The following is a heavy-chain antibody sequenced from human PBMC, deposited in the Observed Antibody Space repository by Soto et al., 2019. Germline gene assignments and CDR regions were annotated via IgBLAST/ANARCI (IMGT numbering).Heavy chain of an antibody. D-gene: IGHD3-22*01. V-gene: IGHV1-18*01. Sequence: QVQLVQSGAEVKKPGASVQVSCKASGYTFTSYGITWVPQAPGQGLEWMGWISAYNGNTNYAQKPQGRVTMTTDTSTSTAYMELMSLRSDGTAVYYCAISLGYYYDSAGDYWGQGTLVTVSS. CDR3: AISLGYYYDSAGDY. CDR1: GYTFTSYG. J-gene: IGHJ4*02. CDR2: ISAYNGNT.